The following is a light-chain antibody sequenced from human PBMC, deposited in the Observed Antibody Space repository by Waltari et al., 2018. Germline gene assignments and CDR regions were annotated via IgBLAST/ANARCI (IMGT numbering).Light chain of an antibody. Sequence: SSELTQDPAVSVALGQTVRITCQGDSLRTYYVSWFQQKAGPAPTLVIYGKNNRPSGIPDRFSASTSGSRASLTIIGAQAEDEADYYCHSRDSNGDVLIGGGTKVTVV. CDR2: GKN. CDR3: HSRDSNGDVL. CDR1: SLRTYY. J-gene: IGLJ2*01. V-gene: IGLV3-19*01.